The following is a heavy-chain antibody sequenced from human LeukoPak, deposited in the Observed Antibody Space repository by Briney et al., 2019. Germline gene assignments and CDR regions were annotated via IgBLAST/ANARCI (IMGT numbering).Heavy chain of an antibody. D-gene: IGHD1-26*01. CDR2: ISSSSSTI. CDR3: AREKKWEPYAFDI. J-gene: IGHJ3*02. Sequence: PGGSLRLSCAASGFTFSSYSMNWVRQAPGKGLEWVSYISSSSSTIYYADSVKGRFTISRDNAKNSLYLQMNSLRAEDTAVYYCAREKKWEPYAFDIWGQGTMVTVSS. V-gene: IGHV3-48*01. CDR1: GFTFSSYS.